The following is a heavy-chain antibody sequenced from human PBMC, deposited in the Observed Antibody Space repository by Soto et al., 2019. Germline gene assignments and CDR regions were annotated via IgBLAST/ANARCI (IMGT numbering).Heavy chain of an antibody. CDR2: IDGSGGTT. CDR3: AKNSGWFNT. Sequence: GSLRLSCAASGFPFSSTDMTWVRQAPGEGLDWVSTIDGSGGTTYYADSVKGRFTISRDNSMNTVYLQMNSLRADDTALYYCAKNSGWFNTWGQGALVTVSS. V-gene: IGHV3-23*01. D-gene: IGHD3-10*01. CDR1: GFPFSSTD. J-gene: IGHJ5*02.